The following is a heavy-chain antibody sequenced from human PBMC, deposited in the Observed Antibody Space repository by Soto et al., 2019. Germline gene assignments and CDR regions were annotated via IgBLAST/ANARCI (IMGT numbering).Heavy chain of an antibody. CDR3: ARASYGSGSYYLPDMDV. CDR1: GYTFTSFD. CDR2: MNPSTGAT. J-gene: IGHJ6*02. V-gene: IGHV1-8*01. D-gene: IGHD3-10*01. Sequence: VQLVQSGAEVKKPGASVKVSCKVSGYTFTSFDINWVRQATGQGLEWMGWMNPSTGATGYAEKFHGRVTMTRDTSISTAYMELSGLRSEDTAEYFCARASYGSGSYYLPDMDVWGQGTTVTVSS.